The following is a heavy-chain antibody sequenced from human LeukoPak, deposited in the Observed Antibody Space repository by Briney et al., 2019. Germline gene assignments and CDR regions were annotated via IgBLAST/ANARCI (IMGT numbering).Heavy chain of an antibody. Sequence: PGGSLRLFCGVSGLSFSDYYIDWVRQAPGRGLEWVGRTRNKAKGHTTEYAASLEGRFTISRDGSKNSVYLQMNSLKIEDTAVYYCTRVGYYDRNGDSIDALDIWGQGTWVTVSS. CDR1: GLSFSDYY. J-gene: IGHJ3*02. V-gene: IGHV3-72*01. CDR2: TRNKAKGHTT. D-gene: IGHD3-22*01. CDR3: TRVGYYDRNGDSIDALDI.